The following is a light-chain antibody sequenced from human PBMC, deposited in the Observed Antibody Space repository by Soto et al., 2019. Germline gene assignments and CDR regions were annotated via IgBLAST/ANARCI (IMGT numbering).Light chain of an antibody. V-gene: IGKV3-20*01. Sequence: EIVLTQSPGTLSLSPGERATLSCRASQSVNSKFFAWYQQKPGQTPRLLIYGASNRATGIPDRFSGSGSETDFTLTISGLEPEDFAVYYCQQYVTSLYTFGQGTKLEIK. CDR2: GAS. CDR1: QSVNSKF. J-gene: IGKJ2*01. CDR3: QQYVTSLYT.